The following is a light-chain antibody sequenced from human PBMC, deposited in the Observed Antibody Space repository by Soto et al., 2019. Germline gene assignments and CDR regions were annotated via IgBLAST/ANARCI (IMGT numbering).Light chain of an antibody. Sequence: EIVLTQSPGTLSLSPGDRATLSCRASQSVSSSYLAWYQQEPGQAPRLLIYGASTRATGIPDRFSGDGSVTHFTLTISRLEAEDFVMYYCQQYGSSPISFGQGTRLEIK. CDR2: GAS. J-gene: IGKJ5*01. V-gene: IGKV3-20*01. CDR3: QQYGSSPIS. CDR1: QSVSSSY.